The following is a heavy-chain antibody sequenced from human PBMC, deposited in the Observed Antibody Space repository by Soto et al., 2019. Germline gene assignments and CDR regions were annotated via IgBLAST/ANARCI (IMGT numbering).Heavy chain of an antibody. D-gene: IGHD5-12*01. V-gene: IGHV1-69*13. CDR3: ATCEGRDGYSFDY. Sequence: SVKVSSKASGVTFNRQDMRWVRQAPGQGLEWMGGIIPMFGTPHYAEKFQDRVTITADESTGTAYLELSSLTSEDTAVYYCATCEGRDGYSFDYWGPGTLVTVSS. J-gene: IGHJ4*02. CDR2: IIPMFGTP. CDR1: GVTFNRQD.